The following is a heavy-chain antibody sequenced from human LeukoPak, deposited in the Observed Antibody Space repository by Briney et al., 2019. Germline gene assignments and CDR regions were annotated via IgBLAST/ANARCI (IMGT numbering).Heavy chain of an antibody. CDR2: TSSSSSYI. J-gene: IGHJ6*02. CDR3: ASRTGRVDYHYGMDV. D-gene: IGHD1-14*01. V-gene: IGHV3-21*01. CDR1: GFTFSSYS. Sequence: GGSLRLSCAASGFTFSSYSMNWVRQAPGKGLEWVSSTSSSSSYIYYADSVKGRFTISRDNAKNSLYLQMNSLRAEDTAVYYCASRTGRVDYHYGMDVWGQGTTVTVSS.